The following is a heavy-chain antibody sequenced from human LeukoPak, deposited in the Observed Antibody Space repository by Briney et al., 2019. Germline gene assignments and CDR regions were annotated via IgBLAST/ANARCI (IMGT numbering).Heavy chain of an antibody. CDR1: GFTFSSYA. D-gene: IGHD2-21*02. CDR3: AKGVYCGGDCYSYYFDY. V-gene: IGHV3-23*01. J-gene: IGHJ4*02. CDR2: ISGSGGST. Sequence: GGSLRLSCAASGFTFSSYAMSWVRQAPGKGLEWVSAISGSGGSTYYADSVKGRFTISRDNSKNTLYLQMNSLRAVDTAVYYCAKGVYCGGDCYSYYFDYWGQGTLVTVSS.